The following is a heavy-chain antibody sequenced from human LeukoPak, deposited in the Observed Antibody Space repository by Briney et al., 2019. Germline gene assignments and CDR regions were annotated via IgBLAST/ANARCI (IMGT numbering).Heavy chain of an antibody. Sequence: ASVKVSCKASGYTFTGYYMHWVRQAPGQGLEWMGWINPNSGGTNYAQKFQGRVTMTRDTSISTAYMELSRLRSDATAVYYCARLDIVAYYYGMDVWGQGTTVTVSS. CDR2: INPNSGGT. CDR1: GYTFTGYY. J-gene: IGHJ6*02. D-gene: IGHD5-12*01. V-gene: IGHV1-2*02. CDR3: ARLDIVAYYYGMDV.